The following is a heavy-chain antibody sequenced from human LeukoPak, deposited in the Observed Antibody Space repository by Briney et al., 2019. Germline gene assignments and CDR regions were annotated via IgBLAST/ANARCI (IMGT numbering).Heavy chain of an antibody. CDR3: ARESQRYGDYVGY. V-gene: IGHV4-34*01. J-gene: IGHJ4*02. D-gene: IGHD4-17*01. CDR1: GGSFSGYY. CDR2: ISHSGST. Sequence: SETLSLNCAVYGGSFSGYYWSWIRQPPGKGLEWIGEISHSGSTNYNPSLKSRVTISVDTSKTPFSLKLSSVTAADTAVYYCARESQRYGDYVGYWGQGTLVTVSS.